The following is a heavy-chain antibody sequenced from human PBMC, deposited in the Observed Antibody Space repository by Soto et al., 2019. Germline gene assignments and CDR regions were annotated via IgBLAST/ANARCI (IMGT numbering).Heavy chain of an antibody. J-gene: IGHJ3*02. CDR3: ARDRAVVVTTAFDI. Sequence: QVQLVQSGAEVKKPGSSVKVSCKASGGTFSSYAISWVRQAPGQGLEWMGGIIPIFGTANYAQKFQGRVTIAADKSTSTAYMELSSLRSEDTAVYYCARDRAVVVTTAFDIWGQGTMVTVSS. CDR2: IIPIFGTA. CDR1: GGTFSSYA. V-gene: IGHV1-69*06. D-gene: IGHD3-22*01.